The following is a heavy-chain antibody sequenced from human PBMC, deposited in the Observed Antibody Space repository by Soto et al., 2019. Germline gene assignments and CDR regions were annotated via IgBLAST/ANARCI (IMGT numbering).Heavy chain of an antibody. V-gene: IGHV1-3*01. CDR3: ASRPGLVEGPFDF. Sequence: ASVKGSCKASGYTFTGYHMHWVRQAPGQRLEWMGWINPGNGNTEYSQKFHDRVIITTDTSARIAYMELSGLRSEDTSVYYCASRPGLVEGPFDFWGQGTQVTVSS. J-gene: IGHJ4*02. CDR1: GYTFTGYH. CDR2: INPGNGNT. D-gene: IGHD2-8*02.